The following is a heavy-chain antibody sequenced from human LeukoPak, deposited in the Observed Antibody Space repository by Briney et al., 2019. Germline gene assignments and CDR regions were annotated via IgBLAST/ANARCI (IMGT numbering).Heavy chain of an antibody. CDR2: ISGSGGST. D-gene: IGHD3-9*01. Sequence: GGSLRLSCAASGFTFSSYGMSWVRQAPGKGLEWVSAISGSGGSTYYAGSVKGRFTISRDNSKNTLYLQMNSLRAEDTAVYYCAKADKYDILTGYKTDYWGQGTLVTVSS. CDR1: GFTFSSYG. J-gene: IGHJ4*02. CDR3: AKADKYDILTGYKTDY. V-gene: IGHV3-23*01.